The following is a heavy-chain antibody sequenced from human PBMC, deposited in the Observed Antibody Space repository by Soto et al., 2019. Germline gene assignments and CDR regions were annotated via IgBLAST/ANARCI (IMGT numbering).Heavy chain of an antibody. CDR1: GFTFSRHA. V-gene: IGHV3-30-3*01. CDR3: ARDPLVGATPQYFDY. Sequence: VGSLRLSCAASGFTFSRHAMHWVRQAPGKGLEWLAVISYDGTSKYYADSVKGRFTISRDNSRKILYLQMNSLRADDTAVYFCARDPLVGATPQYFDYWGQGTLVTVSS. D-gene: IGHD1-26*01. CDR2: ISYDGTSK. J-gene: IGHJ4*02.